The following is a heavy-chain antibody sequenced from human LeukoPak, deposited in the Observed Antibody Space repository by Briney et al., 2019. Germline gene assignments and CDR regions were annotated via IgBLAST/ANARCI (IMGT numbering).Heavy chain of an antibody. CDR2: FDPEDGET. CDR1: GYTLTELS. J-gene: IGHJ6*02. V-gene: IGHV1-24*01. CDR3: ATGIRMVRGPLNYGMDV. Sequence: ASVKVSCKVSGYTLTELSMHWVRQAPGKGLEWMGGFDPEDGETIYAPKFQGRVAMTEDTSTDTAYMELSSLRSEDTAVYYCATGIRMVRGPLNYGMDVWGQGTTVTVSS. D-gene: IGHD3-10*01.